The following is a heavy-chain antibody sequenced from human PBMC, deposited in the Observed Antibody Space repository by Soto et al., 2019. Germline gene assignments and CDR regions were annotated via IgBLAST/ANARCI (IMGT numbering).Heavy chain of an antibody. J-gene: IGHJ4*01. CDR1: GYTFFSYY. D-gene: IGHD3-10*01. CDR2: LLASGGNT. V-gene: IGHV1-46*01. CDR3: ARPAQNVADYGMWD. Sequence: ASVKVSCKASGYTFFSYYIHWVRQAPGQGLELMGRLLASGGNTDYSQRFRVRVSMTSDTSTTNTVSLEVSSLTSDDTAVYYCARPAQNVADYGMWDWGQGTMVTVSS.